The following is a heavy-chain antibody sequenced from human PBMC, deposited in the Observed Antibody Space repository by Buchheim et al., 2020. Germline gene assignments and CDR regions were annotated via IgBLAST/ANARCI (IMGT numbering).Heavy chain of an antibody. J-gene: IGHJ5*02. CDR2: ISGSSASR. Sequence: EVQLLESGGGLVQPGGSLRLSCAASGFTFSDYPMSWVRQAPGKGLEWVSVISGSSASRYYADSVKGRFTISRDNSKNTLYLPMNSLRAEDTAVYYCARSSGGTATGWFDPWGQGTL. V-gene: IGHV3-23*01. D-gene: IGHD2-15*01. CDR1: GFTFSDYP. CDR3: ARSSGGTATGWFDP.